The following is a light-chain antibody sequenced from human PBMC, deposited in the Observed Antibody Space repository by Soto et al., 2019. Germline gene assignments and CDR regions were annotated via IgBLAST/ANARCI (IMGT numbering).Light chain of an antibody. CDR1: QALKRSF. Sequence: IVLTQSPGTLSLSTGERATLSCRASQALKRSFLAWYQHKPGQSPRLLIYGASTRATGIPDRFSGSGSGTEVTLTISSLQSEDFAVYYCQQYNNWPRTFGGGTKVDIK. J-gene: IGKJ4*01. V-gene: IGKV3-15*01. CDR2: GAS. CDR3: QQYNNWPRT.